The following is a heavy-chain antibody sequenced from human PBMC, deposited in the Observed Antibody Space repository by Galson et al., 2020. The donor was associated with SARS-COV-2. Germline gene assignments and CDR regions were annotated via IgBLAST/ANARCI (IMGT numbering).Heavy chain of an antibody. CDR1: GYSISSGHY. V-gene: IGHV4-38-2*02. CDR3: ARVPLGSETCVGP. CDR2: IHHRGSA. J-gene: IGHJ5*02. D-gene: IGHD7-27*01. Sequence: SETLSLTCTVSGYSISSGHYWAWIRQSPGKGLEWIGSIHHRGSAYYNPPLKSRVSISVDISKNQFSLKLTSVTAADTAVYYCARVPLGSETCVGPWGQGTLVPVSA.